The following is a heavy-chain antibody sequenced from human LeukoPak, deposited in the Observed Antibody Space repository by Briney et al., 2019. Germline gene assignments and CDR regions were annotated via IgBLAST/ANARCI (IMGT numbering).Heavy chain of an antibody. J-gene: IGHJ4*02. CDR3: ARDIAVAGTETTWYPDY. V-gene: IGHV1-18*01. Sequence: ASAKVSCKASGYIFTSYGISWVRQAPGQGLEWMGWINPYNGNTNYPQKFQGRVTITRDTSASTAYMELSSLRSEDTAVYYCARDIAVAGTETTWYPDYWGQGTLVTVSS. D-gene: IGHD6-19*01. CDR1: GYIFTSYG. CDR2: INPYNGNT.